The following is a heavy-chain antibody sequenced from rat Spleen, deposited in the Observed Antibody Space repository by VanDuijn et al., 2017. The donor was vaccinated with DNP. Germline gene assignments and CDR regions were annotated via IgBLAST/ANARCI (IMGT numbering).Heavy chain of an antibody. D-gene: IGHD4-3*01. V-gene: IGHV5-22*01. J-gene: IGHJ2*01. Sequence: EVQLVESGGGLVQPGRSLKLSCAASGFTFSAYYMAWVRQAPAKGLEWVAYIGSAAYAPYYGDSVKGRFTISRDNAKSTLYLQMNSLRSEDMATYYCGRHGDSGYFDKWGQGVMVTVSS. CDR1: GFTFSAYY. CDR2: IGSAAYAP. CDR3: GRHGDSGYFDK.